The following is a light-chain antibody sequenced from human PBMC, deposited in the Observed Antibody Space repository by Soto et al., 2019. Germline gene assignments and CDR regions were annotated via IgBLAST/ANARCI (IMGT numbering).Light chain of an antibody. Sequence: EIVLTQSPGTLSLSPGARATLSCRASQSVSSSYLAWYQQKPGPAPRLLIXGASSRATGIPDRFSGSVSGTDFTLTISRLEPEEFAGYYCQQYGSSPPGGTFGPGTKVDI. CDR1: QSVSSSY. CDR3: QQYGSSPPGGT. CDR2: GAS. V-gene: IGKV3-20*01. J-gene: IGKJ3*01.